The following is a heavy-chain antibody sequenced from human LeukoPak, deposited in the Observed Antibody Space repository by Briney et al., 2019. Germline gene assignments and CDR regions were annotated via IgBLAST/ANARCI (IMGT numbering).Heavy chain of an antibody. Sequence: GGSLRLSCSASGFTFSTRPMHWVRQAPGKGLEYVSGSNDNGGSTYYADSVKGRFIISRDNSKNTVYLQMSSLRPEDTAVYYCVNQISGWVYWGQGTLVTAST. J-gene: IGHJ4*02. CDR2: SNDNGGST. D-gene: IGHD6-19*01. V-gene: IGHV3-64D*06. CDR1: GFTFSTRP. CDR3: VNQISGWVY.